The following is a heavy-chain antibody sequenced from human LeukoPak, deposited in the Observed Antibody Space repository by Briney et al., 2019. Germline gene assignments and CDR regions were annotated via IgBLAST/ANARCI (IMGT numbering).Heavy chain of an antibody. D-gene: IGHD3-9*01. V-gene: IGHV4-30-2*01. CDR2: IYHSGST. Sequence: SHTLSLTCAVAGGAISRGGYSWSWIRQPPGKGLEWIGYIYHSGSTYYNPSLKSRVTISVDRSKNQFSLKLSSVTAADTAVYYCARGNYDILTGYYNNWFDPWGQGTLVTVSS. CDR3: ARGNYDILTGYYNNWFDP. J-gene: IGHJ5*02. CDR1: GGAISRGGYS.